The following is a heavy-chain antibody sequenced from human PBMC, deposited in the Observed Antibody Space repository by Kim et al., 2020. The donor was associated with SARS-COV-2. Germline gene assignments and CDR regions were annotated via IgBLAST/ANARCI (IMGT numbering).Heavy chain of an antibody. D-gene: IGHD3-16*01. J-gene: IGHJ6*02. V-gene: IGHV3-9*01. Sequence: GGSLRLSCAASGITFEFYAMHWVRQAPGKGLEWVAGFSLDSDRRDYADSVKGRFTVSRDYAKRTLYLQMNSLRVEDTALYYCTKDLKSGGADVWGQGTT. CDR1: GITFEFYA. CDR2: FSLDSDRR. CDR3: TKDLKSGGADV.